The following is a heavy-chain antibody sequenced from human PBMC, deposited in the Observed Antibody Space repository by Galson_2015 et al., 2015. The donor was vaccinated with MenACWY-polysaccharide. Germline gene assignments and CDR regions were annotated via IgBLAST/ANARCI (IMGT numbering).Heavy chain of an antibody. V-gene: IGHV1-2*06. Sequence: SVKVSCKASGYTFTGYYMHWVRQAPGQGLEWMGRINPNSGGTNYAQKFQGRVTMTRDTSISTAYVELSRLRSDDTAVYHCARDNVPIYYGSGSYQDRDDYWGQGTLVTVSS. CDR2: INPNSGGT. D-gene: IGHD3-10*01. CDR1: GYTFTGYY. CDR3: ARDNVPIYYGSGSYQDRDDY. J-gene: IGHJ4*02.